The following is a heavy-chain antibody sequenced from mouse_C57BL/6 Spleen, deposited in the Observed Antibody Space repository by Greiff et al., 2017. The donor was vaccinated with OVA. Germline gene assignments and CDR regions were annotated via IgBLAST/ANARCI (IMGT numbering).Heavy chain of an antibody. CDR2: IYPGSGST. D-gene: IGHD2-3*01. J-gene: IGHJ3*01. CDR3: ARGIYDGYSAWFAY. Sequence: QVQLQQPGAELVKPGASVKMSCKASGYTFTSYWITWVKQRPGQGLEWIGDIYPGSGSTNYNEKFKSKATLTVDTSSSTAYMQLSSLTSEDSAVYYCARGIYDGYSAWFAYWGQGTLVTVAA. V-gene: IGHV1-55*01. CDR1: GYTFTSYW.